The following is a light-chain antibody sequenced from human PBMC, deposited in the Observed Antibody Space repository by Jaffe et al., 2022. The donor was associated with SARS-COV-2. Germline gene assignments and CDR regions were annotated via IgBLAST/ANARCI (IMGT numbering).Light chain of an antibody. CDR3: QVWDSNTAWV. CDR2: RDN. CDR1: NVGNKN. Sequence: SYELTQPLSVSVALGQTASITCAGDNVGNKNVHWYQQKPGQAPVVVIYRDNNRPSGIPERFSGSNSGNTATLTISRAQAGDEADYYCQVWDSNTAWVFGGGTKLTVL. V-gene: IGLV3-9*01. J-gene: IGLJ3*02.